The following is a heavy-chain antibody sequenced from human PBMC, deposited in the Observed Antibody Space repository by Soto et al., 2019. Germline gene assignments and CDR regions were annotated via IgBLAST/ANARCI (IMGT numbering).Heavy chain of an antibody. CDR1: GLTFSSYA. J-gene: IGHJ3*02. CDR3: AKDLGYGSSWRYALDM. Sequence: EVQLLESGGGLVQPGGSLRLSCAASGLTFSSYAISWVRQAPGQGLEWVSGISGSGGITHYADSVKGRFTISRDNSRNTLHLQMISLRAEDTGVYYCAKDLGYGSSWRYALDMWGQGTLVTVSS. V-gene: IGHV3-23*01. CDR2: ISGSGGIT. D-gene: IGHD6-13*01.